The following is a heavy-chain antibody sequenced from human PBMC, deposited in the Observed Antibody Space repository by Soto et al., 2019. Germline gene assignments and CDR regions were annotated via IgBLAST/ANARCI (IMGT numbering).Heavy chain of an antibody. CDR3: AVTFPNDFYYYGMDV. V-gene: IGHV4-31*03. D-gene: IGHD3-3*01. CDR2: IYYSGST. CDR1: GGSISSGGYY. Sequence: PAETLSLTCTVSGGSISSGGYYWSWIRQHPGKGLEWIGYIYYSGSTYYNPSLKSRVTISVDTSKNQFSLKLSSVTAADTAVYYCAVTFPNDFYYYGMDVWGQGTTVTVS. J-gene: IGHJ6*02.